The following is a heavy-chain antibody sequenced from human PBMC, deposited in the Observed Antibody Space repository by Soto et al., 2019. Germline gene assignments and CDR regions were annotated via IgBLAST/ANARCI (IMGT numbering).Heavy chain of an antibody. CDR2: IIPIFGTP. J-gene: IGHJ5*02. V-gene: IGHV1-69*13. CDR1: GGTFTDLG. Sequence: ASVKVSCKASGGTFTDLGLHWVRQAPGQGLEWMGGIIPIFGTPNYAQKFQGRVIITADEFTSTAHMELSSLRSEDTAVYYCARGWDHYDSSGLLTWFDPWGKGTPVTVSS. D-gene: IGHD3-22*01. CDR3: ARGWDHYDSSGLLTWFDP.